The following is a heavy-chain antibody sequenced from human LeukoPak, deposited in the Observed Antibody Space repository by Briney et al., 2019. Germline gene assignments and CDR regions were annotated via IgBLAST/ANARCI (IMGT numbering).Heavy chain of an antibody. V-gene: IGHV1-18*01. Sequence: ASVKVSCKASGYTFTNYGITWMRQAPGQGLEWMGWINTYNGNTNYAQKLQGRVTITTDTSTSTAYMELRSLRSDDTAVFYCARDLVDGVGAPGAYWGQGALVTVSS. J-gene: IGHJ4*02. CDR1: GYTFTNYG. CDR2: INTYNGNT. D-gene: IGHD1-26*01. CDR3: ARDLVDGVGAPGAY.